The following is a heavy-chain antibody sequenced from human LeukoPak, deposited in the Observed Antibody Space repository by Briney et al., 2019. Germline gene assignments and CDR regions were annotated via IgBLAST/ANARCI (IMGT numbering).Heavy chain of an antibody. J-gene: IGHJ6*02. Sequence: HTGGSLRLSCAASGFTFNNYAMNWVRQAPGKGLEWVSGIGGSGGRTYYVDSVKGRFTISRDDSKNMLYLQMNSLRADDTAVYYCAKGMWDGYYFYYIMDVWGQGTTVTVSS. CDR3: AKGMWDGYYFYYIMDV. V-gene: IGHV3-23*01. CDR1: GFTFNNYA. CDR2: IGGSGGRT. D-gene: IGHD1-26*01.